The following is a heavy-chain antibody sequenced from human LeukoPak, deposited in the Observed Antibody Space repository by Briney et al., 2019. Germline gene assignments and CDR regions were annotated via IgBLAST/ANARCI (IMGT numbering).Heavy chain of an antibody. CDR2: MNPNSGNT. CDR3: ARDYDSSGSDAFDI. J-gene: IGHJ3*02. CDR1: GYTFTSYD. Sequence: ASVEVSCKASGYTFTSYDINWVRQATGQGLEWMGWMNPNSGNTGYAQKFQGRVTMTRNTSISTAYMELSSLRSEDTAVYYCARDYDSSGSDAFDIWGQGTMVTVSS. D-gene: IGHD3-22*01. V-gene: IGHV1-8*01.